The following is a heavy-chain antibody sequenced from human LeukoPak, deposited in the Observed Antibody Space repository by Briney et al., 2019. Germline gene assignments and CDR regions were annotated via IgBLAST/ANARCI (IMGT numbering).Heavy chain of an antibody. CDR3: ARISRAVPATDF. D-gene: IGHD6-19*01. J-gene: IGHJ4*02. V-gene: IGHV3-64*01. Sequence: GGSLRLSYAASGFTFSNYAVHWVRQAPGKGLEYVAAISSNGGSTYYANSVKGRFTISRDNSKNTLYLQMGSLRAEDMAVYYCARISRAVPATDFWGQGTLVTVSS. CDR1: GFTFSNYA. CDR2: ISSNGGST.